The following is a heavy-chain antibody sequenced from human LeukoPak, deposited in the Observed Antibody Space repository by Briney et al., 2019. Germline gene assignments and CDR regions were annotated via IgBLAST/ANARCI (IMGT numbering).Heavy chain of an antibody. J-gene: IGHJ3*02. CDR1: GYTFTNYG. CDR2: ISAYNGNT. D-gene: IGHD2-21*02. V-gene: IGHV1-18*01. CDR3: ARGAYCGGDCSSSDAFDI. Sequence: ASMKVSCKAFGYTFTNYGVSWVRQAPGQGLEWMGWISAYNGNTNYAQNIQGRVTMTTDTSTSTAYLELRSLRSDDTVVYYCARGAYCGGDCSSSDAFDIWGQGTTVSVSS.